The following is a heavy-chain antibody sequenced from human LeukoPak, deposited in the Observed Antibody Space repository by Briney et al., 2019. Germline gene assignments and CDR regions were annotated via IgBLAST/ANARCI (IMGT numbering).Heavy chain of an antibody. D-gene: IGHD5-12*01. Sequence: GASVKVSCKASGYTFTSYGISWVRQAPGQGLEWMGWISAYNGNTNYAQKLQGRVTMTTDTSTSTAYMELRSLRSDDTAVYYCARDRKDHVDIVEEGFDYWAREPWSPSPQ. CDR2: ISAYNGNT. V-gene: IGHV1-18*04. CDR3: ARDRKDHVDIVEEGFDY. J-gene: IGHJ4*02. CDR1: GYTFTSYG.